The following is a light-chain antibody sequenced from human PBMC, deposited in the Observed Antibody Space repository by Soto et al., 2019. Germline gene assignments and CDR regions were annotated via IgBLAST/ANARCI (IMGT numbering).Light chain of an antibody. CDR2: AAS. Sequence: FVLTHSPGNLSLSPGERVTLSCKVSQSVTNSELAWYQQKPGQAPRLLIYAASSRATGIPDRFSGGGSGTDFTLTISRLEPEDSAVYYCQNHGTTFGQGTKVDIK. CDR1: QSVTNSE. CDR3: QNHGTT. J-gene: IGKJ1*01. V-gene: IGKV3-20*01.